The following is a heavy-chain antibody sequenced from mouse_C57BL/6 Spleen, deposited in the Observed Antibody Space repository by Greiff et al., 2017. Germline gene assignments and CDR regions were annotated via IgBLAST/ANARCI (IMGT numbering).Heavy chain of an antibody. J-gene: IGHJ1*03. CDR2: IDPSDSET. V-gene: IGHV1-52*01. Sequence: QVQLQQPGAELVRPGSSVKLSCKASGYTFTSYWMHWVKQRPIQGLEWIGNIDPSDSETHYNQKFKDKATLTVDKSSSTAYMQLSSLTSEDSAVYDCARRVYYGRSPHWEFDVWGTGTTVTGYS. CDR1: GYTFTSYW. D-gene: IGHD1-1*01. CDR3: ARRVYYGRSPHWEFDV.